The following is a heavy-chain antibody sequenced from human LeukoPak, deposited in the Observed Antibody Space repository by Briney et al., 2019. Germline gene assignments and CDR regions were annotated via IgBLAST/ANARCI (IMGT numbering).Heavy chain of an antibody. V-gene: IGHV1-2*02. CDR3: ARYPISMVREPFDY. CDR1: GYTFTGYY. J-gene: IGHJ4*02. CDR2: INPNSGGT. Sequence: ASVKVSXKASGYTFTGYYMHWVRQAPGQGLEWMGWINPNSGGTNYAQKFQGRVTMTRDTSISTAYMELSRLRSDDTAVYYCARYPISMVREPFDYWGPGTLVTVSS. D-gene: IGHD3-10*01.